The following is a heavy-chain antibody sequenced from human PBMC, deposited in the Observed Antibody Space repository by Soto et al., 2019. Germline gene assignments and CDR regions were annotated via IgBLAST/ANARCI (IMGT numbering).Heavy chain of an antibody. CDR3: ARGRVVVVVAATRYWFEP. CDR2: NYYSGST. D-gene: IGHD2-15*01. J-gene: IGHJ5*02. Sequence: QVQLQESGPGLVKPSQTLSLTCTVSGGSISSGGYYWSWIRQHPGKGLEWMGYNYYSGSTYSNPYHKRRVTISVDTSKNQFSLKLSSVTAADTAVYYCARGRVVVVVAATRYWFEPWGQGTLVTVSS. CDR1: GGSISSGGYY. V-gene: IGHV4-31*03.